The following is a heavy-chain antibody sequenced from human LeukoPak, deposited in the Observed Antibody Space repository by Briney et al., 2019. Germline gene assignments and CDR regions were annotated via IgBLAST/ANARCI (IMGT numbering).Heavy chain of an antibody. D-gene: IGHD2-2*01. Sequence: PGGSLRLSCAASEFDFSSHAMTWVRQAPGKGLEWVSAISISGSKTYYADSVKGRFTISRDNSKNTLYLQMNSLRAEDTAVYYCAKDGEGGQYQLLMYYFDYWGQGTLVTVSS. J-gene: IGHJ4*02. CDR1: EFDFSSHA. CDR2: ISISGSKT. V-gene: IGHV3-23*01. CDR3: AKDGEGGQYQLLMYYFDY.